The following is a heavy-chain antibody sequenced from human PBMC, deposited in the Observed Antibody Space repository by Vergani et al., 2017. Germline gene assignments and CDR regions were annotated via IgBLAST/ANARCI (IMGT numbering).Heavy chain of an antibody. D-gene: IGHD5-18*01. CDR3: ARVEYSSGAFDI. CDR2: ISSSSSYI. CDR1: GFTFSSYS. J-gene: IGHJ3*02. V-gene: IGHV3-21*01. Sequence: EVQLVESGGGLVKPGGSLRLSCAASGFTFSSYSMNWVRQAPGKGLEWVSSISSSSSYIYYADSVKGRFTISRDNAKNSLYLQMNSLRAEDTAVYYCARVEYSSGAFDIWGQGTMVTVSS.